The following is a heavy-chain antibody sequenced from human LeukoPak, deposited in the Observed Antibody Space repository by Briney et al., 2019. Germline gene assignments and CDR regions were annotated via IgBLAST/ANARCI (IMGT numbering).Heavy chain of an antibody. CDR3: ARGFYGITFDY. V-gene: IGHV3-48*03. J-gene: IGHJ4*02. D-gene: IGHD3-16*01. Sequence: QPGGSLRLSCAASGFTFSSYEMNWVRQAPGKGLEWVSYISSSGSTIYYADSVKGRFTISRDNAKNSLYLQMNSLRAEDTAVYYCARGFYGITFDYWGQGTLVTVSS. CDR1: GFTFSSYE. CDR2: ISSSGSTI.